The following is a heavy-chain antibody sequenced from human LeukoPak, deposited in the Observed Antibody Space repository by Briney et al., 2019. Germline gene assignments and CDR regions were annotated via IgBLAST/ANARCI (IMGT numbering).Heavy chain of an antibody. CDR1: GFPFKSTF. D-gene: IGHD4-17*01. CDR3: TRDYGARDD. CDR2: ISSSGSYI. J-gene: IGHJ4*02. Sequence: GGSLSLSCAVSGFPFKSTFMNWVRQAPGKGLEWVSSISSSGSYIHYADSVKGRFTVSRDDDNDTLYLHMTGLSAEDSATYYCTRDYGARDDWGQGTLVTVSS. V-gene: IGHV3-21*01.